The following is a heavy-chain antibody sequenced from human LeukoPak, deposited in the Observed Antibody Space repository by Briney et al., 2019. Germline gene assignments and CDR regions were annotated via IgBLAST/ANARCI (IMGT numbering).Heavy chain of an antibody. CDR1: GFTFSSYW. D-gene: IGHD3-9*01. J-gene: IGHJ3*02. CDR2: IRGDGGTT. Sequence: GGSLRLSCAASGFTFSSYWMHWVRQAPGKGVVWVSRIRGDGGTTSYADTVKGRFTISRDNAENTLYLQMNSLRAEDTAVYYCVRDRYIAWSDAFDIWGQGTMVTVSS. V-gene: IGHV3-74*01. CDR3: VRDRYIAWSDAFDI.